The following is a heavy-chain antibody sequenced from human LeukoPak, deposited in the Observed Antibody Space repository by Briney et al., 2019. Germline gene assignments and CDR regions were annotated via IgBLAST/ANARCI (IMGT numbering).Heavy chain of an antibody. CDR2: INPNSGGT. CDR1: GYTFTGYY. Sequence: ASVKVSCKASGYTFTGYYMHWVRQSPGQGLEWMGWINPNSGGTKYAQTFQGRVTMTRDTSISTAYMELSRLRSDDTAVYYCARGSDINGDSSVNDPFDIWGQGTVVTVSS. CDR3: ARGSDINGDSSVNDPFDI. D-gene: IGHD6-6*01. V-gene: IGHV1-2*02. J-gene: IGHJ3*02.